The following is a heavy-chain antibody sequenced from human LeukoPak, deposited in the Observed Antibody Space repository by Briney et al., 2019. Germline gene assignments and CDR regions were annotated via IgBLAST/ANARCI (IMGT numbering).Heavy chain of an antibody. J-gene: IGHJ6*02. CDR1: GFTFSGYW. CDR3: ARDDYQLGSYYYGMDV. Sequence: GGSLRLSCAASGFTFSGYWMSWFRQAPGKGLEWVANIKQDGSEKYYVDSVKGRFTISRDNAKSSLFLQMNSLRVEDTAVYYCARDDYQLGSYYYGMDVWGQGTTVTVS. D-gene: IGHD2-2*01. V-gene: IGHV3-7*01. CDR2: IKQDGSEK.